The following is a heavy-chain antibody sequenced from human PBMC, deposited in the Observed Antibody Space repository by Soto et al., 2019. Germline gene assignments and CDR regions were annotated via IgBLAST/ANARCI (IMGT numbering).Heavy chain of an antibody. CDR2: IDAANGNT. CDR3: ASEVDQFVSVTSKTYLDN. V-gene: IGHV1-3*01. J-gene: IGHJ4*02. Sequence: QVQLVQSGAEVKKPGAPVKVSCKASGYNFIAYAIHWVRQAPGQGLEWMGRIDAANGNTRYSQRFEGRVSITRDSSAISVYVEVSSLRLEDTAIYYCASEVDQFVSVTSKTYLDNWGQGTLVTVSS. D-gene: IGHD2-21*02. CDR1: GYNFIAYA.